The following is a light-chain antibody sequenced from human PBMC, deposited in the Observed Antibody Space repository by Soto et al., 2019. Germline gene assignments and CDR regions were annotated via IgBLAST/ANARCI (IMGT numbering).Light chain of an antibody. J-gene: IGLJ1*01. CDR1: SSDVGGYRY. Sequence: QSVLTQPASVSGSPGQSITISCTGTSSDVGGYRYVSWFQQHPGKAPKVVIYEVSNRPSGVSNRFSGSKSGNTASLTISGLQAEDEADYYCCSYAGSHTYVFGAGTKVTVL. V-gene: IGLV2-14*01. CDR3: CSYAGSHTYV. CDR2: EVS.